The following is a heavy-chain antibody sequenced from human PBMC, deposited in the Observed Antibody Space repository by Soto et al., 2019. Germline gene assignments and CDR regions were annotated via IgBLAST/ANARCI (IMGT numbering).Heavy chain of an antibody. D-gene: IGHD3-10*01. CDR1: GISFSNSA. CDR3: ARQSTGAVSDDNYYYYGLDV. Sequence: QVHLVESGGGVVQPGGSLRLSCVASGISFSNSAIHWVRQAPGKALQWVAVVSYDVSHKYYADSVKGRFTISRDNSENTVSLQMNRLRAEDSAIYYCARQSTGAVSDDNYYYYGLDVWGQGTTVTVSS. CDR2: VSYDVSHK. V-gene: IGHV3-30-3*01. J-gene: IGHJ6*02.